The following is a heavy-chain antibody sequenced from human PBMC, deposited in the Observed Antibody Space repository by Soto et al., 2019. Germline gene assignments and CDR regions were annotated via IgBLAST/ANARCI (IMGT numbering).Heavy chain of an antibody. D-gene: IGHD2-2*01. V-gene: IGHV6-1*01. CDR2: TYYRSKWSN. Sequence: PSRGLDWLGRTYYRSKWSNDYAVSVKSRITINPDTSKNQFSLQLNSVTPEDTAVYYCARDGSTSRRSPAHFGRYYYYYGMDVWGQGTTVTVSS. J-gene: IGHJ6*02. CDR3: ARDGSTSRRSPAHFGRYYYYYGMDV.